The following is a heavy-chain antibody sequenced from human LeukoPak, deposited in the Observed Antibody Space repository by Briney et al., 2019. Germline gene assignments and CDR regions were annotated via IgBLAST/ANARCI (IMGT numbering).Heavy chain of an antibody. V-gene: IGHV3-48*03. CDR1: GFTFSSYE. Sequence: GGSLRLSCAASGFTFSSYEMNWVRQAPGKGLEWVSYISSSGSTIYYADSVKGRFTISRDNSKNTLYLQMNSLRAEDMALYYCARDNSVEDTAWWFDPWGQGTLVTVSS. CDR2: ISSSGSTI. J-gene: IGHJ5*02. CDR3: ARDNSVEDTAWWFDP. D-gene: IGHD4-23*01.